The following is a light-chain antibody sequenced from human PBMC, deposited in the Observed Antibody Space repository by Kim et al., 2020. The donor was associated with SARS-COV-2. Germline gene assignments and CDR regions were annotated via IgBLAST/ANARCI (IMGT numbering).Light chain of an antibody. CDR3: QQANSFPLT. Sequence: DIQMTQSPSSVSASVGDRVTITCRASQYISRWLAWYQQKPGKAPKLLIYAASSFQSGVPSRFSGSTSGTDFTLTISGLQPEDVATYYCQQANSFPLTFVGGTKVDIK. CDR2: AAS. CDR1: QYISRW. V-gene: IGKV1-12*01. J-gene: IGKJ4*01.